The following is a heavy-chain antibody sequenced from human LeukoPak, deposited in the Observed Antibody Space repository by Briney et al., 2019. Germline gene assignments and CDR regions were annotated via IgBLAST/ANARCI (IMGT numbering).Heavy chain of an antibody. CDR2: ISAYNGNT. V-gene: IGHV1-18*01. J-gene: IGHJ4*02. CDR3: AREPYLYYGSGSYSVDY. Sequence: ASVKVSCKASGYTFTSYGISWVRQAPGQGLEWMGWISAYNGNTDYAQKLQGRVTMTTDTSTSTAYMELRSLRSDDTAVYYCAREPYLYYGSGSYSVDYWGQGTLVTVSS. CDR1: GYTFTSYG. D-gene: IGHD3-10*01.